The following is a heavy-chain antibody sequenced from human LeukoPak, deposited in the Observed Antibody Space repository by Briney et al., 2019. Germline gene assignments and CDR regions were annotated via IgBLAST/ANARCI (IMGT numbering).Heavy chain of an antibody. Sequence: GGSLRLSCAASGFIFSTYALSWVRQAPGKGLEWVSATSGNGVKTYYADPVKGRFTISRDNSKNTLYLQMNSLRAEDTAVYYCAKDAGWPFDYWGQGTLVTVSS. D-gene: IGHD6-19*01. J-gene: IGHJ4*02. CDR1: GFIFSTYA. V-gene: IGHV3-23*01. CDR2: TSGNGVKT. CDR3: AKDAGWPFDY.